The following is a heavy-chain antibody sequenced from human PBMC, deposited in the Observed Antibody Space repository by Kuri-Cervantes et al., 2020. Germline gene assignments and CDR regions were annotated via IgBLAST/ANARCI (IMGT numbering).Heavy chain of an antibody. J-gene: IGHJ1*01. D-gene: IGHD5-24*01. V-gene: IGHV3-23*01. CDR2: ISGNGGTT. CDR3: ARVVRDGYSIEYFQH. CDR1: GLTFSTYA. Sequence: GESLKISCAASGLTFSTYAMSWVRQAPGKGLEWVSGISGNGGTTYYADSVKGRFTISRHNSKNTLYLQMNSLRAEDTAVYYCARVVRDGYSIEYFQHWGQGTLVTVSS.